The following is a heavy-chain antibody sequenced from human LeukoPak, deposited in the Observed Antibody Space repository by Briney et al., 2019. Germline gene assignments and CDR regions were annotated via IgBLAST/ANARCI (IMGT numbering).Heavy chain of an antibody. CDR3: AKVEPYYDILTGQVGGFDY. D-gene: IGHD3-9*01. V-gene: IGHV3-30*02. Sequence: GGSLRLSCVASGFSFSSDGMSWVRQAPGKGLEWVAFIRYDGSNKYYADSVKGRFTISRDNSKNTLYLQMNSLRAEDTAVYYCAKVEPYYDILTGQVGGFDYWGQGTLVTVSS. CDR2: IRYDGSNK. J-gene: IGHJ4*02. CDR1: GFSFSSDG.